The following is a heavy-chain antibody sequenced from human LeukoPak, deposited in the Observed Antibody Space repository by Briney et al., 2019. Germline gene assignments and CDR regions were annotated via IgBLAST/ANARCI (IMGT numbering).Heavy chain of an antibody. D-gene: IGHD3-22*01. Sequence: PSETLSLTCTVSGGSISSGGYYWSWIRQHPGKGLEWIGYIYYSGSTYYNPSLKSRVTISVDTSKNQFSLKLSSVTAADTAVYYCAGNYYDSSGYNLDYWGQGTLDTVSS. V-gene: IGHV4-31*03. J-gene: IGHJ4*02. CDR1: GGSISSGGYY. CDR3: AGNYYDSSGYNLDY. CDR2: IYYSGST.